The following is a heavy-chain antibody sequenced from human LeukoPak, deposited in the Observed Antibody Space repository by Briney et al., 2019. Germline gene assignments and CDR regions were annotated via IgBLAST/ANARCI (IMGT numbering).Heavy chain of an antibody. V-gene: IGHV3-21*01. CDR1: GFTFSSYW. CDR3: AKDQAPYGDYVDYFDY. D-gene: IGHD4-17*01. J-gene: IGHJ4*02. CDR2: ISSSSSYI. Sequence: GGSLRLSCAASGFTFSSYWMSWVRQAPGKGLEWVSSISSSSSYIYYADSVKGRFTISRDNSKNTLYLQMNSLRAEDTAVYYCAKDQAPYGDYVDYFDYWGQGTLVTVSS.